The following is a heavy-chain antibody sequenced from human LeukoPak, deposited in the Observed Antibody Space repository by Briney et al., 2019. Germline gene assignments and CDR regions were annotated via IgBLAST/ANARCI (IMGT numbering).Heavy chain of an antibody. CDR1: GFTFSDYY. Sequence: GGSLRLSCAASGFTFSDYYMTWIRQAPGKGLEWLSYISGSGSTIYYADSVKGRFTISRDNAKNSLYLQMNSLRAEDTALYYCAKDMVADTAMEGYYYGMDVWGQGTTVTVSS. CDR2: ISGSGSTI. CDR3: AKDMVADTAMEGYYYGMDV. J-gene: IGHJ6*02. V-gene: IGHV3-11*01. D-gene: IGHD5-18*01.